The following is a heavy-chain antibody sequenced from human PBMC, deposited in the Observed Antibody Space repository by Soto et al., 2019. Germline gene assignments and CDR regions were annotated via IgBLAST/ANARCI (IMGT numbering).Heavy chain of an antibody. D-gene: IGHD4-17*01. Sequence: QVQLVESGGGVVQPGRSLRLSCAASGFTFSSYGMHWVRQAPGKGLEWVAVISYDGSNKYYADSVKGRFTISRDNSKNTLYLQMNSLRAEDTAVYYCAKARRATVVTPGDYWGQGTLVTVSS. CDR3: AKARRATVVTPGDY. J-gene: IGHJ4*02. V-gene: IGHV3-30*18. CDR2: ISYDGSNK. CDR1: GFTFSSYG.